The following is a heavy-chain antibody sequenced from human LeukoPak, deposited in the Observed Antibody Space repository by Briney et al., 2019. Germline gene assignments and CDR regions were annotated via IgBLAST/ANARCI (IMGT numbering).Heavy chain of an antibody. Sequence: GGSLRLSCAASGFTFSSYAMSWVRQAPGKGLEWVSVISGSGGRTYYADSVKGRFTISRDNSKNTLYLQMNSLRAEDTAVYYCAKVPLEDVIWFGELFPLDYWGQGTLVTVSS. V-gene: IGHV3-23*01. J-gene: IGHJ4*02. D-gene: IGHD3-10*01. CDR1: GFTFSSYA. CDR3: AKVPLEDVIWFGELFPLDY. CDR2: ISGSGGRT.